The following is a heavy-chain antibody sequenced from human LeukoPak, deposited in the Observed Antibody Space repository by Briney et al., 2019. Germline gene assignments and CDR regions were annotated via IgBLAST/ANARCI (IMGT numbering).Heavy chain of an antibody. Sequence: PGGSLRLSCAASGFTFSNYWMSWVRQAPGKGLEWVANIKQDGSEKYYVDSVKGRFTISRDNAKNSLYLQMNSLRAEDTAVYYCARTREAYDSSGPFDYWGQGTLVTVSS. CDR2: IKQDGSEK. J-gene: IGHJ4*02. V-gene: IGHV3-7*01. CDR1: GFTFSNYW. CDR3: ARTREAYDSSGPFDY. D-gene: IGHD3-22*01.